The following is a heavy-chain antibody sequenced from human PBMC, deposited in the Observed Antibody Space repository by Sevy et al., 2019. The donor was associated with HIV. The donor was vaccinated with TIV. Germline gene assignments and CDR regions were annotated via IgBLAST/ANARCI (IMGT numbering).Heavy chain of an antibody. CDR3: IRGLNGNDEPNGDY. CDR1: GFTFTDHY. V-gene: IGHV3-72*01. Sequence: GWSLRLSCVASGFTFTDHYMDWVRQAPGKGLEWIGRSRNRGNSYSTEYAASVKGRFTISRDASGSSLYVQMNSLKTEDTAVYYCIRGLNGNDEPNGDYWGQGTLVTVSS. J-gene: IGHJ4*02. CDR2: SRNRGNSYST. D-gene: IGHD1-1*01.